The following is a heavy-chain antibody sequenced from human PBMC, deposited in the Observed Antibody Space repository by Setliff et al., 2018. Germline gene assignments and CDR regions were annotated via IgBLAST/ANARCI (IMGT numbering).Heavy chain of an antibody. CDR2: IRYDGSYK. Sequence: GESLKISCVASGFAFSTYGMHWVRQAPGKGLEWVAFIRYDGSYKYYEDSVKGRFTISRDNSENTLDLQMNSLRVEDTAVYYCAKEIQPRRGPVYDSSGLAFDYWGQGTLVTVSS. J-gene: IGHJ4*01. CDR1: GFAFSTYG. V-gene: IGHV3-30*02. CDR3: AKEIQPRRGPVYDSSGLAFDY. D-gene: IGHD3-22*01.